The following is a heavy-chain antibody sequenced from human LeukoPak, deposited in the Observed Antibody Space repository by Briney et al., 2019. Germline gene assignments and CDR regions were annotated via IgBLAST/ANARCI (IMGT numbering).Heavy chain of an antibody. V-gene: IGHV3-21*04. Sequence: GGSLRLSCAASGFTFSSYSMNWVRQAPGKGLEWVSSISSSSSYIYYADSVKGRFTISRDNAKNSLYLQMNSLRAEDTAVYYCAKNMWYQLGSNYPVDYWGQGTLVTVSS. CDR3: AKNMWYQLGSNYPVDY. CDR2: ISSSSSYI. D-gene: IGHD4-11*01. J-gene: IGHJ4*02. CDR1: GFTFSSYS.